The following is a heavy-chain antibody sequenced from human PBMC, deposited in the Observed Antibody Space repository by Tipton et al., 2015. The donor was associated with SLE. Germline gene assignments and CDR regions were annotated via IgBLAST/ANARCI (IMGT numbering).Heavy chain of an antibody. CDR1: GFTVSSNY. D-gene: IGHD6-13*01. J-gene: IGHJ4*02. Sequence: SLRISCAASGFTVSSNYMSWVRQAPGKGLEWVSVIYSGGSTYYADSVKGRFTISRDNSKNTLYLQMNSLRAEDTAVYYCARDLQQQLVFDYWAQVTLVTVSS. CDR2: IYSGGST. CDR3: ARDLQQQLVFDY. V-gene: IGHV3-66*01.